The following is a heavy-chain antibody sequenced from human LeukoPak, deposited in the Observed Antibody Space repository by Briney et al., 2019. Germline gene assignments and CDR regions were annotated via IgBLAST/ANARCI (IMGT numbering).Heavy chain of an antibody. V-gene: IGHV3-30*01. D-gene: IGHD3-10*01. CDR3: ARDSTYYYDSGSSGPHYFDN. J-gene: IGHJ4*02. CDR1: GFSFGTYA. CDR2: ISSGGTYE. Sequence: GGSLRLSCAASGFSFGTYAMSWVRQAPGKGLEWVSLISSGGTYEYYADSVKGRFTISRDNSKNTLYLQLNSLRAEDTAVYYCARDSTYYYDSGSSGPHYFDNWGQGTLVTVSS.